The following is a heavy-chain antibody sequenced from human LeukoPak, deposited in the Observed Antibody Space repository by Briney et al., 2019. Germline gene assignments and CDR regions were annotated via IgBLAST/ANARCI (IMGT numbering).Heavy chain of an antibody. D-gene: IGHD2-21*02. J-gene: IGHJ3*02. Sequence: GASVKVSCKASRSTFTGYYMHWVRQAPGQGLEWMGWINPNSGGTNYAQKFQGRVTMTRDTSISTAYMELSRLRSDDTAVYYCASTRPTGDSEAFDIWGQGTMVTVSS. CDR2: INPNSGGT. CDR3: ASTRPTGDSEAFDI. CDR1: RSTFTGYY. V-gene: IGHV1-2*02.